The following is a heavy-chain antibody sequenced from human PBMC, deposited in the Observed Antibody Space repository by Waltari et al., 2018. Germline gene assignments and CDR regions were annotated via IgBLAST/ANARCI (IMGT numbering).Heavy chain of an antibody. D-gene: IGHD3-9*01. CDR1: GFVFRSFD. CDR3: ARHGIRLGFDYFDY. V-gene: IGHV3-48*03. CDR2: IRNSCSTI. J-gene: IGHJ4*02. Sequence: EVKLVESGGGLVQPGGSLRLSCEASGFVFRSFDMNWVRQAPGKGLEWIGHIRNSCSTIYYADSGKGRISISRDNAKESLFLQMNSLRAEDTAVYYCARHGIRLGFDYFDYWGQGALVTVSS.